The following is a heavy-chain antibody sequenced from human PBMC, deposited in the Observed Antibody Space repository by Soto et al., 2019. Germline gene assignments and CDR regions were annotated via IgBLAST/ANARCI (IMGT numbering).Heavy chain of an antibody. D-gene: IGHD3-10*01. CDR1: GGSMVSYY. V-gene: IGHV4-59*01. J-gene: IGHJ1*01. Sequence: QVQLQESGPGLVKPSETLSLTCTVSGGSMVSYYWSWIRQPPGKELEWIGYIFYSGSTNYNPSLKSRAAMSVDTSKNQFFLKLSSVTAADTAVYYCARDGVFFHHWGQGTLVTVSS. CDR2: IFYSGST. CDR3: ARDGVFFHH.